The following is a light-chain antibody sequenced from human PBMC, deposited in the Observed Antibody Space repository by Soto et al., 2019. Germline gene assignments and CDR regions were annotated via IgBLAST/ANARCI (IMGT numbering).Light chain of an antibody. V-gene: IGLV2-14*01. J-gene: IGLJ3*02. CDR1: SSDVGGYNY. CDR2: EVS. Sequence: QSVLTQPASVSGSPGQSITISCTGTSSDVGGYNYVSWYQQHPGKAPKLMLYEVSNRASGVSNRFSGSKSGNTASLTISGLQAEDEADYYCSSYISSITRVFGGGTKLTVL. CDR3: SSYISSITRV.